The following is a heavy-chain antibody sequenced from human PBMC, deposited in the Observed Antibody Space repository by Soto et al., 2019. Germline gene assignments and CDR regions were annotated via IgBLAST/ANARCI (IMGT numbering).Heavy chain of an antibody. CDR3: ARRFDSSGYYHFDY. D-gene: IGHD3-22*01. Sequence: XTLSLPCTVSGGSFSSGSYYWSWIRQSPGKGLEWIGYIYYSGSTNYNPSLKSRVTISVDTSKNQLSLKLSSVTSSDTAVYYCARRFDSSGYYHFDYWGQGTLGTVS. CDR1: GGSFSSGSYY. V-gene: IGHV4-61*01. CDR2: IYYSGST. J-gene: IGHJ4*02.